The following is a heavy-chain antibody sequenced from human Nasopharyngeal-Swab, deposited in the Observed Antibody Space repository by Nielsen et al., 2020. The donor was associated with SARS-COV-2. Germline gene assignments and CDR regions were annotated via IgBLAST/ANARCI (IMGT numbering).Heavy chain of an antibody. CDR1: GFTSSRYW. Sequence: GGSLRPSCAASGFTSSRYWIHWARQAPGKGLEYLSAVSGDGVTTHYADSLKGRFTITRDNSKNTVYLQLGSLTAEDMAVYFCARETPGIPGVDYWGQGTLVTVSS. CDR3: ARETPGIPGVDY. V-gene: IGHV3-64*02. D-gene: IGHD2-8*02. CDR2: VSGDGVTT. J-gene: IGHJ4*02.